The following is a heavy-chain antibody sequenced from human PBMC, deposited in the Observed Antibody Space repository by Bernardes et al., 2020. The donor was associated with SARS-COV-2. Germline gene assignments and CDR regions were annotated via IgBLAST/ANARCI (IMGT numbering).Heavy chain of an antibody. CDR1: GFTFDDYG. CDR2: INWNGGST. V-gene: IGHV3-20*04. J-gene: IGHJ5*02. D-gene: IGHD2-8*01. Sequence: GGSLRLSCAASGFTFDDYGMSWVRQAPGKGLEWVSGINWNGGSTGYADSVKGRFTISRDNAKNSLYLQMNSLRAEDTALYYCARGQSNGRTTWFDPWGRGTPVTVSS. CDR3: ARGQSNGRTTWFDP.